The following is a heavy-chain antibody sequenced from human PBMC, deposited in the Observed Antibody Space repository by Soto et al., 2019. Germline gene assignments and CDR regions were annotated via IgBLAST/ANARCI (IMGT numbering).Heavy chain of an antibody. CDR3: ARREDTMTGYYYYYRMDV. D-gene: IGHD3-22*01. CDR1: GYSFTSYW. J-gene: IGHJ6*02. Sequence: GESLKISCKGSGYSFTSYWISWVRQMPGKGLEWMGRIDPSDSYTNYSPSFQGHVTISADKSISTAYLQWSSLKASDTAMYYCARREDTMTGYYYYYRMDVWGQGTTVTVSS. V-gene: IGHV5-10-1*01. CDR2: IDPSDSYT.